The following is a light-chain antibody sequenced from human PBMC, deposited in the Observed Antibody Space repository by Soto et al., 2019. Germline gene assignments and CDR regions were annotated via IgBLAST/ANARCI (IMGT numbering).Light chain of an antibody. V-gene: IGLV2-14*01. J-gene: IGLJ1*01. CDR2: EVG. CDR1: RSDVGGHNY. Sequence: QSVLTQPASVSGSPGQSITISCTGTRSDVGGHNYVSWYQQHPGKAPKLMFYEVGNRPSGVSARSSASKSGNTASLPISGLQAEDEADYYCSSYTGSSTSPYVFGTGTKLTVL. CDR3: SSYTGSSTSPYV.